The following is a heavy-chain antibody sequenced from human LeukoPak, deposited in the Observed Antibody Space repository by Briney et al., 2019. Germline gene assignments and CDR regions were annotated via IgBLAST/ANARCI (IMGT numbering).Heavy chain of an antibody. Sequence: GESLKISCKGSGYSFTSYWIGWVRQMPGKGLEWMGIIYPGDSDTRYSPSFQGQVTISADKSISTAYLQWSSLKASDTAMYYCARLERITMISPGYFDLWGRGTLVTVSS. J-gene: IGHJ2*01. CDR2: IYPGDSDT. D-gene: IGHD3-22*01. CDR3: ARLERITMISPGYFDL. CDR1: GYSFTSYW. V-gene: IGHV5-51*01.